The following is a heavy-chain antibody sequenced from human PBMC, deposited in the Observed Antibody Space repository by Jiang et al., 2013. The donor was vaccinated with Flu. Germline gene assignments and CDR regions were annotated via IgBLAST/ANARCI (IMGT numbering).Heavy chain of an antibody. J-gene: IGHJ6*04. D-gene: IGHD5-18*01. Sequence: LVESGAEVKKPGESLKISCKGSGYSFTSYWIAWVRQMPGKGLEWMGIIYARDSDTRYSPSFQGQVTISVDKSINTAYLQWTSLKASDTAMYYCARDPGNSYGYQYAMDVWGKGTTVIVSS. V-gene: IGHV5-51*01. CDR1: GYSFTSYW. CDR2: IYARDSDT. CDR3: ARDPGNSYGYQYAMDV.